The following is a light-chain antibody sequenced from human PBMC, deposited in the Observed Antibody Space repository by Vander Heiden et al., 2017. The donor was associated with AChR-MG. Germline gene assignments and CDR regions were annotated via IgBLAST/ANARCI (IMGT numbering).Light chain of an antibody. CDR1: QSIGTW. J-gene: IGKJ2*01. CDR3: QQYDNYPYT. CDR2: KAS. Sequence: DIQMTQSPSTLSASVGDRVTITCRASQSIGTWLAWYQQKPGKAPNLLIYKASSLERGVPSRFSGSASGTEFTLTISSLQPDDFATYYCQQYDNYPYTFGQGTKLEIK. V-gene: IGKV1-5*03.